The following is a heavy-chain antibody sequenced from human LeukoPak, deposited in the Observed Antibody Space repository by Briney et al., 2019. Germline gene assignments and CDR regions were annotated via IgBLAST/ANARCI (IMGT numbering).Heavy chain of an antibody. J-gene: IGHJ4*02. V-gene: IGHV1-3*01. CDR3: ARNRDSSGWYPLDY. CDR1: GYTFTSYA. CDR2: INAGNGNT. D-gene: IGHD6-19*01. Sequence: GASVKVSCKASGYTFTSYAMHWVRQAPGQRLEWMGWINAGNGNTKYSQKFQGRVTITRDTSASTAYMELSSLRSEDTAVYYCARNRDSSGWYPLDYWGQGTLVTVSS.